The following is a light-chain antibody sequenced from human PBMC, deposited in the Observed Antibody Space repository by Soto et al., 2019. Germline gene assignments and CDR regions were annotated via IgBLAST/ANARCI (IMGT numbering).Light chain of an antibody. Sequence: EVVVTQSPATLSVSPGERATLSCRASQSVSNRIAWYQQRPGQAPRLVVYGVSTRATDIPDRFSGSGSGTEFTLNIISMQSEDFAVYYCQHYDVCSTVTFGQGTKVEIK. CDR2: GVS. CDR3: QHYDVCSTVT. J-gene: IGKJ1*01. CDR1: QSVSNR. V-gene: IGKV3-15*01.